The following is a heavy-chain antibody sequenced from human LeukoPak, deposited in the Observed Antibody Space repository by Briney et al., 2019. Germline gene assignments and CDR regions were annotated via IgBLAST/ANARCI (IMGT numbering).Heavy chain of an antibody. J-gene: IGHJ4*02. CDR2: ISGDGGRK. V-gene: IGHV3-43*02. CDR3: AREESGSYFSWSVGYFDY. CDR1: GFTLDDYA. D-gene: IGHD1-26*01. Sequence: GGSLRLSCAASGFTLDDYAVHWVRQTPGKGLEWVSLISGDGGRKYYADSVKGRFTISRDNSKSFLYLQMNSLRDEDTAVYYCAREESGSYFSWSVGYFDYWGQGTLVTVSS.